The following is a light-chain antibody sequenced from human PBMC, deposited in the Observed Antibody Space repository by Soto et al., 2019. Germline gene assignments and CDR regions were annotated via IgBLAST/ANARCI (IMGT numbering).Light chain of an antibody. CDR3: SSYTSSSTLE. CDR2: EVS. Sequence: QSALTQPASVSGSPGQSITISCTGTSSDVGGYNYVSWYQQHPGKAPKLMIYEVSNRPSGVSNRFSGSKSGNTASVTISGLQAEDEADYYCSSYTSSSTLEFGGGTKLTVL. V-gene: IGLV2-14*01. CDR1: SSDVGGYNY. J-gene: IGLJ2*01.